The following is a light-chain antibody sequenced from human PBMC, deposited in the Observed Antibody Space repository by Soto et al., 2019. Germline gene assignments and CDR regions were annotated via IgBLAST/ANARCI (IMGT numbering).Light chain of an antibody. V-gene: IGKV3-20*01. J-gene: IGKJ1*01. CDR3: QQYGSSPWT. CDR1: QSVSRSD. Sequence: EIVLTQSPGTLSLSPGERATLSCRASQSVSRSDLAWYQQKPGQAPRLFIYGASIRATGISDRFSGSGSGTDFTLTISRLEPEDFAVYYCQQYGSSPWTFGQGTKVGIK. CDR2: GAS.